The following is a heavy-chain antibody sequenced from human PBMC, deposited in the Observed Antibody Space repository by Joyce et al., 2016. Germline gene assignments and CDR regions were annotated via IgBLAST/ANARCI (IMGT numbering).Heavy chain of an antibody. D-gene: IGHD2-15*01. CDR3: TRIGDCSGGSCYEGWFDP. CDR1: GFIFGDYA. V-gene: IGHV3-49*05. J-gene: IGHJ5*02. CDR2: IRSKAYGGTT. Sequence: EVQLVESGGGLVKPGRSLRLSCTSSGFIFGDYAMNWFRQAPGKGREWVGFIRSKAYGGTTDYAASVKRRFTNSRDDSKSIAYLQMNSLKTEDTAVYYCTRIGDCSGGSCYEGWFDPWGQGTLVTVSS.